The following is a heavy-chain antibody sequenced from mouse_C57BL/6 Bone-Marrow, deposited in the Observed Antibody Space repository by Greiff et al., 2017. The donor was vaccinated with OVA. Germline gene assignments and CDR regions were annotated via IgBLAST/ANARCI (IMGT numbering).Heavy chain of an antibody. J-gene: IGHJ2*01. Sequence: QVQLQQPGAELVKPGASVKMSCKASGYTFTSYWITWVKQRPGQGLEWIGDIYPGSGSTNYNEKFTSKATLTVDTSSSTAYMQLSSLTSEDSAVYYCARRSYYSNGCDYWGQGTTLTVSS. V-gene: IGHV1-55*01. CDR1: GYTFTSYW. D-gene: IGHD2-5*01. CDR2: IYPGSGST. CDR3: ARRSYYSNGCDY.